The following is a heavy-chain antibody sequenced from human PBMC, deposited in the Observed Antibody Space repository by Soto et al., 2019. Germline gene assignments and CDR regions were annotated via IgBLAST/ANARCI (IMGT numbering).Heavy chain of an antibody. Sequence: SETLSLTCTVSGDSISSYYWSWIRQPPGKGLEWIGYVYYSGSTNYNPSLKSRVTISVDTPKNQFSLKLTSVTAADTAVYFCAGFKGGLVPRWADYWGRGVLVTVSS. CDR1: GDSISSYY. CDR2: VYYSGST. CDR3: AGFKGGLVPRWADY. D-gene: IGHD6-13*01. J-gene: IGHJ4*02. V-gene: IGHV4-59*01.